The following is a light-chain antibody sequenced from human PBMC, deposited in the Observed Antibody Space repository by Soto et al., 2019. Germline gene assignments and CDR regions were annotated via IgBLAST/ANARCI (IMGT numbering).Light chain of an antibody. CDR1: QSVTSN. V-gene: IGKV3-15*01. J-gene: IGKJ5*01. CDR2: GAS. CDR3: QQYNNWPLIT. Sequence: EIVMTQSPATLSVSPWESATLSCWAGQSVTSNLAWYQQKPGQAPRLLIYGASTRAIGIPSRFSGSGSGTEFSLIISNLQSEDFAVYYCQQYNNWPLITFGQGTRLEIK.